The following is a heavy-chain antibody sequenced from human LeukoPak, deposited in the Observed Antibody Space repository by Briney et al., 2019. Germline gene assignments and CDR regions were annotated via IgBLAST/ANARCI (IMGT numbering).Heavy chain of an antibody. D-gene: IGHD3-10*01. CDR1: GFAFSDYS. J-gene: IGHJ4*02. Sequence: GGSLRLSCAASGFAFSDYSMNWVRQAPGKGLEWVSYISSSDNTIHYADSVKGRFTISRDNAKNSLYLEMNSLRDEDTAVYYCARDNPDGSGRLTVDYWGQGTLVTVSS. CDR3: ARDNPDGSGRLTVDY. V-gene: IGHV3-48*02. CDR2: ISSSDNTI.